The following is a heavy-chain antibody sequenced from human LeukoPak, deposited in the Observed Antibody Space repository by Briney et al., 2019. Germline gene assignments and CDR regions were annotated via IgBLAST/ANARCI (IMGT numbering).Heavy chain of an antibody. V-gene: IGHV3-23*01. D-gene: IGHD6-19*01. CDR2: ISGSGGST. J-gene: IGHJ3*02. Sequence: GGSLRLSCAASGFTFSSYAMSWVRQAPGKGLEWVSAISGSGGSTYYADSVKGRFTISRDNSKNTLYLQMNNLRAEDTAVYYCARGAVAGTWPGAFDIWGQGTMVTVSS. CDR1: GFTFSSYA. CDR3: ARGAVAGTWPGAFDI.